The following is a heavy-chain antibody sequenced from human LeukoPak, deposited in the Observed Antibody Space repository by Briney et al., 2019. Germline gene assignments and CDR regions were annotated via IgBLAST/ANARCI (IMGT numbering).Heavy chain of an antibody. J-gene: IGHJ5*02. CDR2: IRGSGDST. Sequence: GGSLRLSCAASGFTLSSYVMTWVRQAPGKGLEWVSTIRGSGDSTYYADSVKGRFTISRDNSKNTLYLQMNSLRAEDTAVYYCAKDRGYSYGYEDNWFDPWGQGTLVTVSS. V-gene: IGHV3-23*01. D-gene: IGHD5-18*01. CDR1: GFTLSSYV. CDR3: AKDRGYSYGYEDNWFDP.